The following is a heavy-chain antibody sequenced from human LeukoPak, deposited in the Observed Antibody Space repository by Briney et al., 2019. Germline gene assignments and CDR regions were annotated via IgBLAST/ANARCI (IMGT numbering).Heavy chain of an antibody. D-gene: IGHD1-26*01. CDR3: AKKAQYNGNYPLDY. J-gene: IGHJ4*02. V-gene: IGHV3-23*01. Sequence: GGSLRLSCAASGFTFTSYSMNWVRQAPGKGLEWVSTISGGGGSTYYADSVKGRFTISRDNSKNTLYLQMNSLRAEDTALYFCAKKAQYNGNYPLDYWGQGTLVTVSS. CDR2: ISGGGGST. CDR1: GFTFTSYS.